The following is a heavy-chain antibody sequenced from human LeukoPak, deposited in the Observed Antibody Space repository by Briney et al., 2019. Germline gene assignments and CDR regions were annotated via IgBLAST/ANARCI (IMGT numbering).Heavy chain of an antibody. CDR3: ARMDWNYHQVNNY. CDR2: INPNSGGT. V-gene: IGHV1-2*02. CDR1: GYTFTGYY. D-gene: IGHD1-7*01. Sequence: ASVKVSCKASGYTFTGYYMHWVRQAPGQGLEWMGWINPNSGGTNYAQKFQGRVTMTRDTSISTAYMELSRLRSDDTAVYYCARMDWNYHQVNNYWGQGTLVTVSS. J-gene: IGHJ4*02.